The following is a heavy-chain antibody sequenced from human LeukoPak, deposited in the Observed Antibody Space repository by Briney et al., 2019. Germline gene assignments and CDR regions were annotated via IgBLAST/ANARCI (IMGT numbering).Heavy chain of an antibody. CDR1: GRSISSYY. Sequence: AETLSLTCTVAGRSISSYYWSWVRQPAGKGMEWNGRIYTSGSTNYNPSRKSPLTLAADPSNNQFPLKLTSVNAADPAVYYCARDLPRVNYYDSGGYHHRNNWFDPWGQGTLVTVSS. V-gene: IGHV4-4*07. D-gene: IGHD3-22*01. CDR2: IYTSGST. J-gene: IGHJ5*02. CDR3: ARDLPRVNYYDSGGYHHRNNWFDP.